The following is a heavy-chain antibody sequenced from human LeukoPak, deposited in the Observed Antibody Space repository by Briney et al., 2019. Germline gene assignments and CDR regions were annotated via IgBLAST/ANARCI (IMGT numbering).Heavy chain of an antibody. CDR3: ARGQMYYDYVWGSYRYTPFDY. V-gene: IGHV1-2*02. Sequence: ASVKVSCKASGYTFTGYYMHWVRQAPGQGLEWMGWINPNSGGTNYAQKFQGRVTMTRDTSISTAYMELSRLRSDDTAVYYCARGQMYYDYVWGSYRYTPFDYWGQGTLVTVSS. J-gene: IGHJ4*02. D-gene: IGHD3-16*02. CDR1: GYTFTGYY. CDR2: INPNSGGT.